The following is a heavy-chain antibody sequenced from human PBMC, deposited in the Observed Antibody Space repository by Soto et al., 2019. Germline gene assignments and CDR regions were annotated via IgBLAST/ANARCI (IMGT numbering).Heavy chain of an antibody. Sequence: QVQLVQSGAEVKKPGASVKVSCKASGSTFTNYDINWVRQATGQGLEWMGWMRPNNGNTGYAQKFQGRVTMTRNTSINTAYMELSSLRSEDTAVYYCASWAGYSKWGQGTLVTVSS. CDR3: ASWAGYSK. J-gene: IGHJ4*02. D-gene: IGHD3-9*01. V-gene: IGHV1-8*01. CDR2: MRPNNGNT. CDR1: GSTFTNYD.